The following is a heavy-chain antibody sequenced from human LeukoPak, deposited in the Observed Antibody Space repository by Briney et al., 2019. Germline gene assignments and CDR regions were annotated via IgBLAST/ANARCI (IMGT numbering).Heavy chain of an antibody. Sequence: SETLSLTCTVSGGSISSGSYSWGWIRQPPGKGLEWIGNISYSGSTYYNPSLKSRVTISVDTSKNQFSLNLSSVTAADTAVYFGARRGIVNNWYIYWYFDVWGRGTLVTVSS. J-gene: IGHJ2*01. D-gene: IGHD1-1*01. V-gene: IGHV4-39*01. CDR1: GGSISSGSYS. CDR2: ISYSGST. CDR3: ARRGIVNNWYIYWYFDV.